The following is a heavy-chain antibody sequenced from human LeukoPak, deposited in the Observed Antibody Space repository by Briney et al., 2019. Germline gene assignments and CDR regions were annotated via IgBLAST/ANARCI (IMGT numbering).Heavy chain of an antibody. Sequence: ASVKVSCKASGYTFTSYGIGWVRQAPGQGLEWMGWISAYNGNTNYAQKLQGRVTMTTDTSTSTAYMELRSLRSDDTAVYYCARVFRHSSSWYSAGDAFDIWGQGTMVTVAS. D-gene: IGHD6-13*01. J-gene: IGHJ3*02. CDR1: GYTFTSYG. CDR2: ISAYNGNT. CDR3: ARVFRHSSSWYSAGDAFDI. V-gene: IGHV1-18*01.